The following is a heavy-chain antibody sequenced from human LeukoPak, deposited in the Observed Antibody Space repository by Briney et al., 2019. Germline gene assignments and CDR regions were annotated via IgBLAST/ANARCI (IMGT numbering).Heavy chain of an antibody. J-gene: IGHJ6*03. CDR3: ARGSEEYSSSWYNYYYYYMDV. CDR2: IIPIFGTA. V-gene: IGHV1-69*05. D-gene: IGHD6-13*01. Sequence: ASVKVSCKASGGTFSSYAISRVRQAPGQGLEWMGRIIPIFGTANYAQKFQGRDTITTDESTSTAYMELSSLRSEDTAVYYCARGSEEYSSSWYNYYYYYMDVWGKGTTVTVSS. CDR1: GGTFSSYA.